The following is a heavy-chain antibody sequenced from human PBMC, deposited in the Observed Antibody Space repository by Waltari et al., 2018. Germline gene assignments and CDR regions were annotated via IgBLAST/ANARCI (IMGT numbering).Heavy chain of an antibody. CDR2: IKQDGSEK. D-gene: IGHD4-17*01. CDR1: GFTFSGYW. V-gene: IGHV3-7*01. J-gene: IGHJ4*02. Sequence: EVQLVESGGGLVQPGGSLRLSCAASGFTFSGYWMNWVRQAPGKGVEWVANIKQDGSEKNYVDSVECRITISRDNAKNSLYLQMNSLRAEDTAVYYCARGLTTVTAKDYFDYWGQGALVTVSS. CDR3: ARGLTTVTAKDYFDY.